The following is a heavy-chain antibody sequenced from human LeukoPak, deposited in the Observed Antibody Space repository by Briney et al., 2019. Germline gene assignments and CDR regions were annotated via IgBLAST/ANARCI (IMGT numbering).Heavy chain of an antibody. Sequence: SVKVSCKASGGTFSSYAISWVRQAPGQGLEWMGGIIPIFGTANYAQKFQGRVTITADESTSTAYMELSSLRSEDTAVYYCARDTPGITGTTYYWDQGTLVTVSS. V-gene: IGHV1-69*13. CDR1: GGTFSSYA. CDR2: IIPIFGTA. D-gene: IGHD1-7*01. J-gene: IGHJ4*02. CDR3: ARDTPGITGTTYY.